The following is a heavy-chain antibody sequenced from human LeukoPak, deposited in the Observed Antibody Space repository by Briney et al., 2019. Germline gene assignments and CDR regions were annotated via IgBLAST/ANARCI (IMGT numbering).Heavy chain of an antibody. CDR1: GFAFSNYA. CDR2: ISGFNT. Sequence: GGSLRLSCTTSGFAFSNYAMNWVRQAPGKGPEWVSGISGFNTYYADSVKGRFTIFRDNSKNVLYLQMDRLRAEDTAVYYCAKNRNWGQGTLVTVSS. J-gene: IGHJ4*02. CDR3: AKNRN. V-gene: IGHV3-23*01.